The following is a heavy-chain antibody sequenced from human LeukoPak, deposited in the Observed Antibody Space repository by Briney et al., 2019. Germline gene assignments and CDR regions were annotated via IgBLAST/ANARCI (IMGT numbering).Heavy chain of an antibody. Sequence: GGSLRLSCAASGFTVSSTHMVWVRQAPGKGLEWVSVIYTGGNSYYAGSVQGRFIISRDISKNTLYLQMNSLRAEDTAVYYCAKENSGFDYWGQGTLVTVSS. CDR1: GFTVSSTH. CDR3: AKENSGFDY. D-gene: IGHD1-26*01. V-gene: IGHV3-53*01. J-gene: IGHJ4*02. CDR2: IYTGGNS.